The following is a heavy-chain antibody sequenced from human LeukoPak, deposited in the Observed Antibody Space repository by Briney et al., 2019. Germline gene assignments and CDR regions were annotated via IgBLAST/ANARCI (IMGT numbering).Heavy chain of an antibody. CDR2: IIPILGIA. V-gene: IGHV1-69*04. D-gene: IGHD2-15*01. Sequence: ASGKVSCKASGGTFSSYAISWVRQASGQGLEWMGRIIPILGIANYAQKFQGRVTITADKSTSTAYMELSSLRSEDTAVYYCARGYCSGGSCSPWDVWGQGTTVTVSS. CDR3: ARGYCSGGSCSPWDV. CDR1: GGTFSSYA. J-gene: IGHJ6*02.